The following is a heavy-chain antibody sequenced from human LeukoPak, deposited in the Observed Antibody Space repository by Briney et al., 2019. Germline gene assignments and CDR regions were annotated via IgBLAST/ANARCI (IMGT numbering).Heavy chain of an antibody. CDR1: GFTFSNYN. D-gene: IGHD1-14*01. CDR3: ARIPPTVEKPGDAFDI. J-gene: IGHJ3*02. Sequence: GGSLRLSCAASGFTFSNYNMNWVRQAPRKGLDWVSSISSSSSYMFYADSVKGRFTISRDNAKNSLYLQMNSLRAEDTAVYYCARIPPTVEKPGDAFDIWGQGTMVTVSS. V-gene: IGHV3-21*01. CDR2: ISSSSSYM.